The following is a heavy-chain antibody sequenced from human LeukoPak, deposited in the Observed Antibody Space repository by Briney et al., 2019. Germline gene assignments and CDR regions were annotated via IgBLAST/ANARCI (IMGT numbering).Heavy chain of an antibody. CDR2: VRTSGTT. CDR3: ARGFTFGHGAMFDY. Sequence: SETLSLTCTVSGVSISSDDYYWTWMPQPAGKGPEWIGRVRTSGTTDFNSSLKSRVSISLDTSKNHFPLKLTSVTAADTAVYYCARGFTFGHGAMFDYWGQGTLVTVSP. CDR1: GVSISSDDYY. J-gene: IGHJ4*02. D-gene: IGHD4-17*01. V-gene: IGHV4-61*02.